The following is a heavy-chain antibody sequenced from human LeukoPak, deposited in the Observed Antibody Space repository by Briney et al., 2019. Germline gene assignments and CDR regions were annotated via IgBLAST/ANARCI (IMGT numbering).Heavy chain of an antibody. D-gene: IGHD3-10*02. J-gene: IGHJ2*01. CDR3: AKDSLSLFGYFDL. Sequence: PGRSLRLSCAASGFTFGDYAMHWVRQAPGKGLEWVSGISWNNCSIAYADSVKGRFTISRDNAKNSLYLQLNNLRTEDTALYYCAKDSLSLFGYFDLWGRGTPVTVSS. V-gene: IGHV3-9*01. CDR2: ISWNNCSI. CDR1: GFTFGDYA.